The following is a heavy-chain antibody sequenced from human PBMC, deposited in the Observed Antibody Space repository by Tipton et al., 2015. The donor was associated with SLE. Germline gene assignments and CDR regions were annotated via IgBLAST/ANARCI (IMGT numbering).Heavy chain of an antibody. D-gene: IGHD6-6*01. CDR2: IYYSGST. V-gene: IGHV4-59*01. CDR1: GGSISSYY. CDR3: ARGWSSSSYYYYYMDV. J-gene: IGHJ6*03. Sequence: TLSLTCTGSGGSISSYYWSWIRQPPGKGLEWIGYIYYSGSTNYNPSLKSRVTISVDTSKNQFSLKLSSVTAADTAVYYCARGWSSSSYYYYYMDVWGKGTTVTVS.